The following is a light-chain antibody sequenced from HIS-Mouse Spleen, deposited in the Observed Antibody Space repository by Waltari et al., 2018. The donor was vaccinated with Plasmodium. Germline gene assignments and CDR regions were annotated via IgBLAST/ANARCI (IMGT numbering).Light chain of an antibody. Sequence: EIVMTQSPATLSVSPGERATLSCRASQRVRSNLPWYQQKPGQAPRLLIYGASTRATGIPARFSGSGSGTEFTLTISSLQSEDFAVYYCQQYNNWSFTFGPGTKVDIK. CDR1: QRVRSN. V-gene: IGKV3-15*01. CDR3: QQYNNWSFT. J-gene: IGKJ3*01. CDR2: GAS.